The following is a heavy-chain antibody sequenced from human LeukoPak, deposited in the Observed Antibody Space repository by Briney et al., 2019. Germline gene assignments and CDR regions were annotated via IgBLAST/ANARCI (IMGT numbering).Heavy chain of an antibody. CDR3: ARVRTDSHGWYHFDS. J-gene: IGHJ4*02. CDR2: ISGSSSTI. CDR1: GITFSTST. D-gene: IGHD6-19*01. V-gene: IGHV3-48*02. Sequence: GGSLRLSCAASGITFSTSTMNWVRQAPGKGLEWVSYISGSSSTIYYADSVKGRFTVSRDNARNSLYLQMNNLRDDDTAVYFCARVRTDSHGWYHFDSWGQGTLVTVSS.